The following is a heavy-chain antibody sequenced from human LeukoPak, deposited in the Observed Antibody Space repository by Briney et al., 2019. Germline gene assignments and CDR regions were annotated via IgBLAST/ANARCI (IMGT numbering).Heavy chain of an antibody. CDR1: GHTFTTYY. CDR3: AKETPNTGWFDP. CDR2: INPSGDGT. V-gene: IGHV1-46*01. D-gene: IGHD1-14*01. J-gene: IGHJ5*02. Sequence: ASVKVSCKASGHTFTTYYVHLVRQAPGQGLEWMGVINPSGDGTNYPQRFQGRVTLTSDTSTSTVYMELSSLRSEDTAIYYCAKETPNTGWFDPWGQGTLVTVSS.